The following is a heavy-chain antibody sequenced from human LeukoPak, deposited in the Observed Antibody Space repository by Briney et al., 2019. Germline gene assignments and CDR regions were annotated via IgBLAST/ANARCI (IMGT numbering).Heavy chain of an antibody. CDR1: GGTFSSYA. V-gene: IGHV1-69*05. Sequence: SVKVSCKASGGTFSSYAISWVRQAPGQGLEWMGGITPMFGTAKYAQKFQGRVTMTRDTSTSTVYMELSSLRSEDTAVYYCARGSAVAGTKNFDYWGQGTLVTVSS. D-gene: IGHD6-19*01. J-gene: IGHJ4*02. CDR2: ITPMFGTA. CDR3: ARGSAVAGTKNFDY.